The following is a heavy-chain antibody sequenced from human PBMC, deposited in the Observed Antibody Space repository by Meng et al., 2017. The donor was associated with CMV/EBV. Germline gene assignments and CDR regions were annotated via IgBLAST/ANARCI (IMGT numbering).Heavy chain of an antibody. D-gene: IGHD5-12*01. V-gene: IGHV3-74*01. Sequence: GESLKISCAASGFTSSSYWMHWVRQAPGKGLVWVSRINSDWSSTSYADSVKGRFTISRDNAKNTLYLQMNSLRAEDTAVYYCARAYSGDYWGQGTLVTVSS. CDR3: ARAYSGDY. CDR2: INSDWSST. J-gene: IGHJ4*02. CDR1: GFTSSSYW.